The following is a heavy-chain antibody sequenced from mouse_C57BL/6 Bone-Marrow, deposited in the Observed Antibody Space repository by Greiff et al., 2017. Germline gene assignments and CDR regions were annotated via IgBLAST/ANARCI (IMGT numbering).Heavy chain of an antibody. V-gene: IGHV1-55*01. J-gene: IGHJ1*03. CDR2: IYPGSGST. CDR3: AREGRGYEYWYVDV. CDR1: GYTFTSYW. Sequence: QVQLQQPGAELVKPGASVKMSCKASGYTFTSYWITWVKQRPGQGLEWIGDIYPGSGSTNYNEKFKSKATLTVDTSSSTAYMQLSSLTSEDAAVYYCAREGRGYEYWYVDVWGTGTTVTVSS. D-gene: IGHD2-2*01.